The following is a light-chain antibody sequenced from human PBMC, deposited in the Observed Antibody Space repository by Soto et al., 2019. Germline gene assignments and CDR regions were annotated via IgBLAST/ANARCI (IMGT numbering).Light chain of an antibody. CDR1: QSVSSN. CDR2: DAS. J-gene: IGKJ5*01. Sequence: ERVMTQSPRTLSVSPGERATLSCRASQSVSSNLAWYQQKPGQAPRLLIYDASTRDTGIPSRFSGSGSGTEFTLTVSSLQSEDFAAYYCQQYIKWSITFGQGTRLDLK. V-gene: IGKV3-15*01. CDR3: QQYIKWSIT.